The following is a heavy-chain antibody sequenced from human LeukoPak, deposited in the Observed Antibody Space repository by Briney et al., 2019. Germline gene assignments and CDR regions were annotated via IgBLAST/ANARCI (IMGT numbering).Heavy chain of an antibody. V-gene: IGHV3-7*01. D-gene: IGHD4-17*01. CDR2: INQDGSDK. J-gene: IGHJ4*02. CDR3: AQLRSLDY. CDR1: GLTFSIHW. Sequence: GGSLRLSCAASGLTFSIHWMNWVRQAPGEGLECVANINQDGSDKYYVDSVKGRFTISRENAKNSLYLQMSSLRAEDTAVYYCAQLRSLDYWGQGTLVTVSS.